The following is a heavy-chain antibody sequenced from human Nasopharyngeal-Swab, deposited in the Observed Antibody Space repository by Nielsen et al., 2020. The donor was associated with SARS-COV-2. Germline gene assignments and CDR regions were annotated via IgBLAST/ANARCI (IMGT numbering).Heavy chain of an antibody. CDR1: GFTFSSYW. V-gene: IGHV3-7*01. CDR2: IKQDGSEK. CDR3: ARALPDIVVKKPLVLFDY. D-gene: IGHD2-15*01. J-gene: IGHJ4*02. Sequence: GGSLRLSCAASGFTFSSYWMSGVRQAPGKGLEWVANIKQDGSEKYYVDSVKGRFTISRDNAKNSLYLQMNSLRAEDTAVYYCARALPDIVVKKPLVLFDYWGQGTLVTVSS.